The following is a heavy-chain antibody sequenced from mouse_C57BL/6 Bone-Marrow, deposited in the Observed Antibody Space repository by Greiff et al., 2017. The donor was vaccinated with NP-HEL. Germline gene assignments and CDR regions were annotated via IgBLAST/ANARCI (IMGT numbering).Heavy chain of an antibody. D-gene: IGHD3-2*02. CDR3: ARKLRPFDY. Sequence: QVQLQQSGPERGKPGASVKLSCKASGYTFTSYDINGVKQRTGQGRERKGWRERREGSTKYNEKFKGKATLTVDTSSSTAYMELHSLTSEDSAVYFCARKLRPFDYWGQGTTLTVSS. J-gene: IGHJ2*01. CDR1: GYTFTSYD. CDR2: RERREGST. V-gene: IGHV1-85*01.